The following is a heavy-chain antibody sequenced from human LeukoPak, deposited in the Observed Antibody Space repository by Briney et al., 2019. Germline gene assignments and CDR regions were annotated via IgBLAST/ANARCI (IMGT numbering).Heavy chain of an antibody. CDR2: ISWNSGSI. CDR1: GFTFDDYA. V-gene: IGHV3-9*01. J-gene: IGHJ6*02. Sequence: PGGSLRLSCAASGFTFDDYAMHWVRQAPGKGLEWVSGISWNSGSIGYADSVQGRFTISRDNAKTSLYLQMNSLRAEDTAVYYCARDSAVATYYGVDVWGQGTTVTVSS. D-gene: IGHD6-19*01. CDR3: ARDSAVATYYGVDV.